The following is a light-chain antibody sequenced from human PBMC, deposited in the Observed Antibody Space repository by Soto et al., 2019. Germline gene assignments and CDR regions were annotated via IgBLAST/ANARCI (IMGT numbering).Light chain of an antibody. Sequence: EIVLTQSPGTLSLSPGERATLSCRASQSVSSSYLAWYQQKPGQAPRLLIYGASRRATGIPDRFSSSGSGTDFPFTISRLEPEDFAVYYCQQYGSSPSYPFCQGNKLEIK. CDR2: GAS. CDR3: QQYGSSPSYP. J-gene: IGKJ2*01. V-gene: IGKV3-20*01. CDR1: QSVSSSY.